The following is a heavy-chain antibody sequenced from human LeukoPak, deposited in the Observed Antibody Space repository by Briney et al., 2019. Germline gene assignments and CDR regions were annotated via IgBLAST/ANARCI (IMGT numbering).Heavy chain of an antibody. CDR2: IWNDGSIR. CDR1: GFTFSTYG. V-gene: IGHV3-33*01. D-gene: IGHD1-26*01. Sequence: GGSLRLSCAASGFTFSTYGLHWVRQAPGKGLEWVAVIWNDGSIRYYADSVKGRFTISRDNSRNTLYLQMNNLRAEDTVVYYCARASGSYDYWGQGTLVTVSS. J-gene: IGHJ4*02. CDR3: ARASGSYDY.